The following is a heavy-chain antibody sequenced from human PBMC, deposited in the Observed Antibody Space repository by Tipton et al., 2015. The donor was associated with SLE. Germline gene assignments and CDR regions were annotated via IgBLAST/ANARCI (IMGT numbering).Heavy chain of an antibody. Sequence: TLSLTCTVSGGSISSSSYYWSWIRQPPGKELESIGSVYHTGSTNYNPSLKSRVTISVDTSKNQFSLKLTSVTAADTAVYYCARRSKYVWYFDLWGRGSLVTVSS. CDR1: GGSISSSSYY. CDR2: VYHTGST. V-gene: IGHV4-61*05. J-gene: IGHJ2*01. CDR3: ARRSKYVWYFDL. D-gene: IGHD4-11*01.